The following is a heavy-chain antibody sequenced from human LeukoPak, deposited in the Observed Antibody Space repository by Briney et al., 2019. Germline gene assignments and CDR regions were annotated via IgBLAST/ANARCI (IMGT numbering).Heavy chain of an antibody. CDR1: GGTFSSYA. Sequence: SVKVSCKASGGTFSSYAISWVRQAPGQGLEWMGGIIPIFGTANYAQKFQGRVTITADESTSTAYMELSSLRSEDTAVYYCASLPHLPIYGSGSYPDYWGQGTLVTVSS. J-gene: IGHJ4*02. CDR3: ASLPHLPIYGSGSYPDY. D-gene: IGHD3-10*01. CDR2: IIPIFGTA. V-gene: IGHV1-69*13.